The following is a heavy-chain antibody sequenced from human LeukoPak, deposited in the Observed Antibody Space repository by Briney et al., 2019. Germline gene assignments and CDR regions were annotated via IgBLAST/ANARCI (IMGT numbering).Heavy chain of an antibody. CDR1: GGSISSYY. V-gene: IGHV4-59*08. D-gene: IGHD2-15*01. CDR2: IYYSGST. J-gene: IGHJ5*02. Sequence: SSETLSLTCTGSGGSISSYYWSWIRQPPGEGLEWIGYIYYSGSTNYHPSLKSRVTISVDTSKNQFSLELSSVTAADTAVYYCARHRESCSGGSCYSGIDWFDPWGQGALVTVSS. CDR3: ARHRESCSGGSCYSGIDWFDP.